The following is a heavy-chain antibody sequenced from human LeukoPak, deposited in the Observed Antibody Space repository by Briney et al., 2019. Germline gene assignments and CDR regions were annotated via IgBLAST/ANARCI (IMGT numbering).Heavy chain of an antibody. CDR1: GFTFSSYA. CDR3: AKGLYYSNSGSFDY. D-gene: IGHD3-10*01. J-gene: IGHJ4*02. V-gene: IGHV3-23*01. Sequence: PGGSLRLSCAASGFTFSSYAMSWVRQAPGKGLQWVSGISGSGDSTFYGDSVKGRFTISRDNSKNTLYLQMNSLRAEDTAVYFCAKGLYYSNSGSFDYWGQGTLVTVSS. CDR2: ISGSGDST.